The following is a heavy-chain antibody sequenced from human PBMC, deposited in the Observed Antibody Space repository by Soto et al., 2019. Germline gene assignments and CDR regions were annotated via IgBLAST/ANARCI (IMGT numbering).Heavy chain of an antibody. J-gene: IGHJ4*02. Sequence: GGSLRLSCAASGFTFSSYAMHWVRQAPGKGLEWVAVISYDGSNKYYADSVKGRFTISRDNSKNTLYLQMNSLRAEDTAVYYCARDWMGLAGGPYRPTGNSPGYWGQGTLVTVSS. CDR1: GFTFSSYA. CDR2: ISYDGSNK. V-gene: IGHV3-30-3*01. CDR3: ARDWMGLAGGPYRPTGNSPGY. D-gene: IGHD5-18*01.